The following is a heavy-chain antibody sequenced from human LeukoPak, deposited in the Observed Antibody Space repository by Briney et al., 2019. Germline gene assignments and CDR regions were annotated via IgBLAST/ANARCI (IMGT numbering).Heavy chain of an antibody. CDR3: ARKLSDSTSA. D-gene: IGHD6-6*01. CDR1: GYTFNTYA. J-gene: IGHJ5*02. V-gene: IGHV7-4-1*02. CDR2: INTKTGNP. Sequence: ASVKVSCKTSGYTFNTYAMNWVRQAPGQGLEWMGWINTKTGNPMYAQGFTGRFVFSLNTSVSTAYLQISSLKAEDTAVYYCARKLSDSTSAWGQGTLVTVSS.